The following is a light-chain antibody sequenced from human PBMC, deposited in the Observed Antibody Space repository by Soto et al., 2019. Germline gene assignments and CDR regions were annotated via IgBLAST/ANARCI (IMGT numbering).Light chain of an antibody. CDR1: SSNIGSNT. CDR3: AAWDDSLNGFYV. CDR2: SNN. Sequence: QSVLTQPPSAPGTPGQRVTISCSGSSSNIGSNTVNWYQQLPGTAPKLLIYSNNQRPSGVPDRFSGSKSGTSASLAISGLQSEDEADYYCAAWDDSLNGFYVFGTGTKVTV. V-gene: IGLV1-44*01. J-gene: IGLJ1*01.